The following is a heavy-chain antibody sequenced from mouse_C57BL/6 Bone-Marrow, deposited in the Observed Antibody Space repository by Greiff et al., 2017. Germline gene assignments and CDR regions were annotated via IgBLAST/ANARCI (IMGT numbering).Heavy chain of an antibody. CDR3: ARSGLLLSFPYWYFDV. J-gene: IGHJ1*03. D-gene: IGHD2-3*01. CDR1: GYTFTSYW. Sequence: QVQLQQPGAELVKPGASVKLSCKASGYTFTSYWMQWVKQRPGQGLEWIGEIDPSDSYTNYNQKFKGKATLTVDTSSSTAYIQLSSLKSEDSAVYYCARSGLLLSFPYWYFDVWGTGTTVTFSS. CDR2: IDPSDSYT. V-gene: IGHV1-50*01.